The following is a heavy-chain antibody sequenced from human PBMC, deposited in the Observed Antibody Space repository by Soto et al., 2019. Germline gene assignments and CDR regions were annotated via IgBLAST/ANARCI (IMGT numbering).Heavy chain of an antibody. J-gene: IGHJ5*02. CDR1: GDSISRGGYH. CDR3: ARGTVTTDHWFGP. D-gene: IGHD2-2*01. Sequence: QVQLQESGPGLVKPSQTLSLTCTVSGDSISRGGYHWSWIRQHPGKGLEWIGYIYHSRSTYYNPSLKSRINMSVDTSKNQFSLKLNSVTAADTAVYYCARGTVTTDHWFGPWGQGTLVTVSS. CDR2: IYHSRST. V-gene: IGHV4-31*03.